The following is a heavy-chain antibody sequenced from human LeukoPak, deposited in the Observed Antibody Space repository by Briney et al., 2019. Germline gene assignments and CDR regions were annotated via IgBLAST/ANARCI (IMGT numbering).Heavy chain of an antibody. Sequence: ASVKVSCKASGYTLTSYDINWVRQATGQGLEWMGWMNPNSGNTGYAQKFQGRVTMTRNTPTSTAYMELSSLRSEDTAVYYCARSRDSEGAFGIWGQGTMVTVSS. J-gene: IGHJ3*02. CDR2: MNPNSGNT. CDR3: ARSRDSEGAFGI. V-gene: IGHV1-8*01. D-gene: IGHD2-15*01. CDR1: GYTLTSYD.